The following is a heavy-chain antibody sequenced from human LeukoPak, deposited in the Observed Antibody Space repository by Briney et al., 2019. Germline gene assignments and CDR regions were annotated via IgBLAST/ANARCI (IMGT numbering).Heavy chain of an antibody. V-gene: IGHV4-59*01. CDR3: ARVDYGSGSYRFDP. J-gene: IGHJ5*02. CDR1: GGSISNYY. D-gene: IGHD3-10*01. Sequence: PSETLSLTCTVSGGSISNYYWSRIRQPPGKGLEWIGYIYYSGSTNYNPSLKSRVTISVDTSKNQFSLKLSSVTAADTAVYYCARVDYGSGSYRFDPWGQGTLVTVSS. CDR2: IYYSGST.